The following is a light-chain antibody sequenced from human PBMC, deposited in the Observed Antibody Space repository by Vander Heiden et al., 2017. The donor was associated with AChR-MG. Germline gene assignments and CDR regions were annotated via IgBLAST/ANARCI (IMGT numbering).Light chain of an antibody. Sequence: QSVLTQPPSASGTPGPRVTIPCSGSSSNVGSNTGNWYQQLPGTAPKLLIYSNNQRPSGVPDRCSGSKSGTSASLAISGLQSEDEADDYCAAWDDSLNVVVFGGGTKLTVL. V-gene: IGLV1-44*01. CDR2: SNN. J-gene: IGLJ2*01. CDR1: SSNVGSNT. CDR3: AAWDDSLNVVV.